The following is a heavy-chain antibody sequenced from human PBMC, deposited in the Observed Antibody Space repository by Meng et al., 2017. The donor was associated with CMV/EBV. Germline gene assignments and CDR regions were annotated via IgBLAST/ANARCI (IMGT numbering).Heavy chain of an antibody. CDR1: GGSISSGGYY. J-gene: IGHJ6*02. CDR2: IYYSGST. D-gene: IGHD2-8*02. CDR3: ARGLLGRMSYGMDV. V-gene: IGHV4-31*03. Sequence: LRLSCTVSGGSISSGGYYWSWIRQHPGKGLEWIGYIYYSGSTYYNPSLKSRVTISVDTSKNQFSLKLSSVTAADTAVYYCARGLLGRMSYGMDVWGQGTTVTVSS.